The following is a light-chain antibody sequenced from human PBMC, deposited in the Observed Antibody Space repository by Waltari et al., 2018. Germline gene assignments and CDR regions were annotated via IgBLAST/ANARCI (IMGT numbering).Light chain of an antibody. CDR2: GAS. Sequence: VLTQSPGTLSLSPGESATLSCRASQSLTKKYLAWYQQKPGQAPRLHIYGASSRAAGVPDRFSGSGSGTDFTLTISRLEPEDFAVYYCQQYGSSIMYTFGQGTKLEIK. CDR3: QQYGSSIMYT. J-gene: IGKJ2*01. V-gene: IGKV3-20*01. CDR1: QSLTKKY.